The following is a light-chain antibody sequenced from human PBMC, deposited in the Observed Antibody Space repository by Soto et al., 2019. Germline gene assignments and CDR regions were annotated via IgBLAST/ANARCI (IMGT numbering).Light chain of an antibody. CDR1: QSISTW. Sequence: DLQMTQSPSTLSASVGDRVTITCRASQSISTWLAWYQQKPGKAPKLLIYKASSLESGVPSRFSGSGSGTEFTLTISSLQPDDFATYYCQQYNRYHTFGQGTKLEIK. J-gene: IGKJ2*01. CDR3: QQYNRYHT. CDR2: KAS. V-gene: IGKV1-5*03.